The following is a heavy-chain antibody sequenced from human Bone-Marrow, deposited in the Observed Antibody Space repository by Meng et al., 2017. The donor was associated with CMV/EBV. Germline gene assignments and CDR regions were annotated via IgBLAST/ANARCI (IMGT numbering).Heavy chain of an antibody. CDR1: GFTFSSYA. CDR3: ARVRSYYFPFDY. D-gene: IGHD2-8*01. CDR2: ISYDGSNK. Sequence: GESLKISCAASGFTFSSYAMHWVRQAPGKGLEWVAVISYDGSNKYYADSVKGRFTISRDNSKNTLYLQINSLRAEDTAVYYCARVRSYYFPFDYWGQGTLVTVSS. V-gene: IGHV3-30*04. J-gene: IGHJ4*02.